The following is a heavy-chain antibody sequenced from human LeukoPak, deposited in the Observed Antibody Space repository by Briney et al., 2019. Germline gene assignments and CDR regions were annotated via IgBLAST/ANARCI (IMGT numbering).Heavy chain of an antibody. J-gene: IGHJ5*02. CDR2: IYSGGST. D-gene: IGHD1-26*01. CDR3: ASVGPSVFISA. Sequence: PGGSLRLSCAAPVFTVSSNYMSWVRQAPGKGLEWVSVIYSGGSTYYADSVKGRFTISRDNSKNTLYLQMNSLRAEATAVYYCASVGPSVFISAWGQGTLVIVSS. CDR1: VFTVSSNY. V-gene: IGHV3-66*01.